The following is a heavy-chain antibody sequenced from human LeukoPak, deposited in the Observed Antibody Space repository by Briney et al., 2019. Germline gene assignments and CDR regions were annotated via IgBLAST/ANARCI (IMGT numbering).Heavy chain of an antibody. Sequence: ASVKVSCKASGYTFTGYYMHWVRQAPGQGLEWMGWINPNSGGTNYAQKFQGRVTMTRDTSISTAYMELSRLRSDDTAVYYCARGSDIVVVVAATDWYASDIWGQGTMVTVSS. CDR3: ARGSDIVVVVAATDWYASDI. CDR1: GYTFTGYY. CDR2: INPNSGGT. D-gene: IGHD2-15*01. J-gene: IGHJ3*02. V-gene: IGHV1-2*02.